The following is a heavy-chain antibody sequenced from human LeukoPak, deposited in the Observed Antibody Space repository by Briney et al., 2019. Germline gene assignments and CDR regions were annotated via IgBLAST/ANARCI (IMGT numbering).Heavy chain of an antibody. CDR1: GGSISSYY. CDR3: ARELYNSSWNDWFDP. J-gene: IGHJ5*02. D-gene: IGHD6-13*01. V-gene: IGHV4-59*07. Sequence: PSVTQSLSRCVSGGSISSYYWRWFPQPPGQGLEWIGYIYYSGSTNYNPSLKSRVTISVDTSKNQFSLKLSSVTAADTAVYYCARELYNSSWNDWFDPRGQRTLVTVSS. CDR2: IYYSGST.